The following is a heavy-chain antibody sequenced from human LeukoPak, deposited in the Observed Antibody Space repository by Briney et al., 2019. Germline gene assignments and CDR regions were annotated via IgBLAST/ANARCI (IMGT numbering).Heavy chain of an antibody. V-gene: IGHV4-4*07. Sequence: PSETLSLTCTVSGGSISSYYWSWIRQPAGKGLEWIGRIYTSGSPNYNPSLKSRVTMSVDTSKNQFSLKLRSMTAADTDLYYCARGRSATMCDYWGQGTLVTVSS. D-gene: IGHD3-10*02. CDR1: GGSISSYY. CDR2: IYTSGSP. CDR3: ARGRSATMCDY. J-gene: IGHJ4*02.